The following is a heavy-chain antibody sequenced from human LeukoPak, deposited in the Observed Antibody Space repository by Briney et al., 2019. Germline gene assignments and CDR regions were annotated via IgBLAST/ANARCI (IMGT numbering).Heavy chain of an antibody. D-gene: IGHD1-14*01. CDR2: INSAGGST. CDR1: GFNFSSYW. Sequence: GGSLRLSCAASGFNFSSYWMHWVRQVPGKGLVWVSRINSAGGSTNYADSVKGRFTISRDNAKNTLYLQMNSLRVEDTAVYYCARRMQDRDFDCWGQGTLVTVSS. CDR3: ARRMQDRDFDC. V-gene: IGHV3-74*01. J-gene: IGHJ4*02.